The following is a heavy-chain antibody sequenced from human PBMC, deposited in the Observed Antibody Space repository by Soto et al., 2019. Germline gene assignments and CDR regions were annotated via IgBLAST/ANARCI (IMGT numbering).Heavy chain of an antibody. CDR2: INPSGGST. V-gene: IGHV1-46*01. D-gene: IGHD6-6*01. J-gene: IGHJ5*02. CDR1: GYTFTSYY. CDR3: ARAPIAARPGWFDP. Sequence: QVQLVQSGAEVKKPGASVKVSCKASGYTFTSYYMHWVRQAPGQGLEWMGIINPSGGSTSYAQKFECRITMTRDTSTSTVYMELSSLRSEDTAVYYCARAPIAARPGWFDPWRQGSLVTVSS.